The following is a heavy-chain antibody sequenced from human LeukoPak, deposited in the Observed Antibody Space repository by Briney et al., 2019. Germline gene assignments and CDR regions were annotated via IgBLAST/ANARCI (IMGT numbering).Heavy chain of an antibody. V-gene: IGHV3-23*01. CDR1: GFTFSSYW. CDR3: ARALIGYYFDY. J-gene: IGHJ4*02. D-gene: IGHD2-8*01. Sequence: GGSLRLSCAASGFTFSSYWMSWVRQAPGKGLEWVSAISGSGGSTYYADSVKGRFTISRDNSKNSLYLQMNSLRAEDTAVYYCARALIGYYFDYWGQGTLVTVSS. CDR2: ISGSGGST.